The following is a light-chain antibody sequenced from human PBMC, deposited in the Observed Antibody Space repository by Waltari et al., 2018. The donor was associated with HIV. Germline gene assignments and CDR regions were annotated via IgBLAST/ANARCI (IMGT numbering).Light chain of an antibody. Sequence: DIVMTQAPDSLPVSLGERATINSTSSRSILYNSDNRNYLAWYQQKPRQPPKLLISWASTRESGVPDRFSGGGSGTDFTLTITRLQAEDVAVYHCQQYFRIPPTFGGGTKVEIK. CDR3: QQYFRIPPT. V-gene: IGKV4-1*01. CDR2: WAS. CDR1: RSILYNSDNRNY. J-gene: IGKJ4*01.